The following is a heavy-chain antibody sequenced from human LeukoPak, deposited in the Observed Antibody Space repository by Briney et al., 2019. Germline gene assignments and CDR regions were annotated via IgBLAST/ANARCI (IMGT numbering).Heavy chain of an antibody. CDR3: ARVTDVVGATTTSYYYYYMDV. V-gene: IGHV1-69*06. CDR2: IIPIFGTA. J-gene: IGHJ6*03. CDR1: GGTFSSYA. Sequence: SVKVSCKASGGTFSSYAISWVRQAPGQGLEWMGGIIPIFGTANYAQKFQGRVTITADKSTGTAYMELSSLRSEDTAVYYCARVTDVVGATTTSYYYYYMDVWGKGTTVTVSS. D-gene: IGHD1-26*01.